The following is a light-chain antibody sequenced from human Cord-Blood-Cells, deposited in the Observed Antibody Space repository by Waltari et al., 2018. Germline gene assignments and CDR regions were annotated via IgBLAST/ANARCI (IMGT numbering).Light chain of an antibody. J-gene: IGLJ3*02. Sequence: QSALTQPASVSGSPGQSITISCTGTSSDVGGYNYVSWYQQHPGKAPKLIIYDVSNRPSGVSNRFSGPKSGHTASLTISGLQAEDEADYYCSSYTSSSTWVFGGGTKLTVL. CDR1: SSDVGGYNY. V-gene: IGLV2-14*01. CDR2: DVS. CDR3: SSYTSSSTWV.